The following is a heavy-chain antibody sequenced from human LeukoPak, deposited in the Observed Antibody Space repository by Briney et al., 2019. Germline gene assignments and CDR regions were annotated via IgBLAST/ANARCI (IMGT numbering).Heavy chain of an antibody. CDR3: ARSIRNWYFDL. V-gene: IGHV4-4*07. D-gene: IGHD5-12*01. CDR1: GGSISSYY. CDR2: MYISGST. Sequence: NPSETLSLTCTVSGGSISSYYWSWLRQPAGKGLEWIGHMYISGSTNYNPSLKSRVTMSVDTSKSQFSLKLSSVTAADTAVYFCARSIRNWYFDLWGRGTLVTVSS. J-gene: IGHJ2*01.